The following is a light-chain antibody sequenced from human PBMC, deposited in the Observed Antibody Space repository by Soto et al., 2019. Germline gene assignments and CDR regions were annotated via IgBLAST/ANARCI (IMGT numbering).Light chain of an antibody. V-gene: IGLV2-11*01. J-gene: IGLJ2*01. CDR3: CSYAGSYNVV. CDR2: DVS. CDR1: SRDVGGYYY. Sequence: QSALTQPRSVSGSPGQSVTISCTRTSRDVGGYYYVSWYQQHPGKAPKLMIYDVSKRPSGVPDRFSGSKSGNTASLTISGLQAEDDADYDCCSYAGSYNVVFGGGTKLTVL.